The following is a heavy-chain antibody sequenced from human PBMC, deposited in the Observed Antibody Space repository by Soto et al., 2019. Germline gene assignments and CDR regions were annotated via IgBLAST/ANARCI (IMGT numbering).Heavy chain of an antibody. CDR1: GYSFTSLW. J-gene: IGHJ3*02. V-gene: IGHV5-51*01. CDR2: IYPGDSDT. CDR3: ARGIWQQLEPAFDI. Sequence: EFLKNSYKSTGYSFTSLWIGWVRQMPGKGLEWMGIIYPGDSDTRYSPSFQGQVTISADKSISTAYLQWSSLKASDTAMYYCARGIWQQLEPAFDIWGQGTIVTVSS. D-gene: IGHD6-13*01.